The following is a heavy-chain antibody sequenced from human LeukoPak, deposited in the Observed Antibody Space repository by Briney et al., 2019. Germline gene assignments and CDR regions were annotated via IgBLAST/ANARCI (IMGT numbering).Heavy chain of an antibody. CDR2: IRGSGTST. D-gene: IGHD3-10*01. J-gene: IGHJ4*02. CDR3: AKVTYGSGTYGAFDY. Sequence: PGGSLRLSCAGSGFTFSSYGMSWVRQAPGKGLEWVSCIRGSGTSTYYADSVKGRFTISRDNSKNTLYLQMNSLRAEDTAVYYCAKVTYGSGTYGAFDYWGQGTLVTVSS. CDR1: GFTFSSYG. V-gene: IGHV3-23*01.